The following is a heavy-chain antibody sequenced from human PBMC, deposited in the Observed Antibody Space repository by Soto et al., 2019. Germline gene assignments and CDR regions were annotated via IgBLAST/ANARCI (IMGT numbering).Heavy chain of an antibody. D-gene: IGHD2-2*01. Sequence: GGSLRLSCAASGFTFSSYWTHWVRQAPGKGLVWVSRINSDGSSKSYADSVKGRFTISRDNAKNTLYLQMNRLRAEDTAVYYCARGLDCSSTSCYGYYYYMDVWGKGTTVTVSS. J-gene: IGHJ6*03. V-gene: IGHV3-74*01. CDR2: INSDGSSK. CDR1: GFTFSSYW. CDR3: ARGLDCSSTSCYGYYYYMDV.